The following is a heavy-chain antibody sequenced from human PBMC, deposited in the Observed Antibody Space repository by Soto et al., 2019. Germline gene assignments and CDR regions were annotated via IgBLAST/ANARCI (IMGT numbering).Heavy chain of an antibody. CDR1: GFTFSSYW. CDR2: IKQDGSEK. V-gene: IGHV3-7*03. J-gene: IGHJ6*02. Sequence: GGSLRLSCAASGFTFSSYWMSWVRQAPGKGLEWVANIKQDGSEKYCVDSVKGRFTISRDNAKNSLYLQMNSLRAEDTAVYYCVRDAPGSFYCSSTSCYMEYYYYGMDVWGQGTTVTVSS. D-gene: IGHD2-2*02. CDR3: VRDAPGSFYCSSTSCYMEYYYYGMDV.